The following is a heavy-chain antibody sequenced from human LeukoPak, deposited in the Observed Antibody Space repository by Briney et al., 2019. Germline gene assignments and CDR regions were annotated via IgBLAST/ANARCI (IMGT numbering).Heavy chain of an antibody. CDR1: GFTFSSYA. J-gene: IGHJ6*04. D-gene: IGHD3-10*01. CDR2: ISGRGGST. CDR3: AKESGSGSYYTYYYYYGMDV. Sequence: PGGSLRLSCAASGFTFSSYAMSWVRQAPGKGLEWVSAISGRGGSTYYADSVKGRFTISRDNSKNTLYLQMNSLRAEDTAVYYCAKESGSGSYYTYYYYYGMDVWGKGTTVTVSS. V-gene: IGHV3-23*01.